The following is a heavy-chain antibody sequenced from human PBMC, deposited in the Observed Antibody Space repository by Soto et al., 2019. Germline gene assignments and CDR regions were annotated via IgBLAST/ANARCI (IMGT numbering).Heavy chain of an antibody. D-gene: IGHD3-22*01. CDR1: GDTFSSYA. V-gene: IGHV1-69*13. CDR2: IIPIFGTA. Sequence: ASVKVSCKASGDTFSSYAISWVRQAPGQGLEWMGGIIPIFGTANYAQKFQGRVTITADESTSTAYMELSSLRSEDTAVYYCARDGSGYRSRASPMDVWGQGTTVTVS. CDR3: ARDGSGYRSRASPMDV. J-gene: IGHJ6*02.